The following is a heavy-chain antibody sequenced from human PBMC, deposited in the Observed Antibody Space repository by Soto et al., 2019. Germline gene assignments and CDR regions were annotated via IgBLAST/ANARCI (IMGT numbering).Heavy chain of an antibody. D-gene: IGHD6-13*01. CDR1: GGSFSGYY. CDR2: INHSGST. CDR3: ARLGPRYSSSWYSQNWFDP. V-gene: IGHV4-34*01. Sequence: SETLSLTCAVYGGSFSGYYWSWIRQPPGKGLEWIGEINHSGSTNYNPSLKSRVTISVDTSKNQFSLKLSSVTAADTAVYYCARLGPRYSSSWYSQNWFDPWGQGTLVTVSS. J-gene: IGHJ5*02.